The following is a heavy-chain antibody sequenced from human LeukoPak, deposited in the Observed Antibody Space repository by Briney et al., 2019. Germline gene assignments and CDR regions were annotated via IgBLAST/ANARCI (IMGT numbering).Heavy chain of an antibody. CDR3: ARDKGDYYGSGSYYDYYYYGMDV. Sequence: KPSETLSLTCTVSGGSISSYYWSWIRQPPGKGLEWIGYIYYSGSTNYNPTLKSRVTISVDTPKNQFSLKLSSVAAADTAVYYCARDKGDYYGSGSYYDYYYYGMDVWGQGTTVSVSS. V-gene: IGHV4-59*01. J-gene: IGHJ6*02. CDR2: IYYSGST. D-gene: IGHD3-10*01. CDR1: GGSISSYY.